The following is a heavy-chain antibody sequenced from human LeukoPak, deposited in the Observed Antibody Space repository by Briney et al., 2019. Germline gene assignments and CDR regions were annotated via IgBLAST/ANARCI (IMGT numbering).Heavy chain of an antibody. CDR3: VGWD. CDR2: INPDGSIT. CDR1: GFTLSGYW. Sequence: GGSLRLSCAASGFTLSGYWIHWARQAPGKGLVWVARINPDGSITSYADSVKGRLTISRDNANNSLYLQMNSLRAEDTAVYYCVGWDWGQGTLVTVSS. D-gene: IGHD1-26*01. J-gene: IGHJ4*02. V-gene: IGHV3-74*01.